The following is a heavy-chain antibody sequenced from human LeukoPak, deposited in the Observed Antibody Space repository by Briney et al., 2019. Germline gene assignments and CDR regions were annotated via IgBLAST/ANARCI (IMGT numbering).Heavy chain of an antibody. CDR2: ISCSGGST. V-gene: IGHV3-23*01. Sequence: GGSLRLSCATSGFTFSSYAMSWVRQAPGKGLEWVSAISCSGGSTYYADSVEGRFTISRDNPKHTLYLQMNSLRAEDTAVYYCARHGDFWSGYYTIWGQGTMVTVSS. D-gene: IGHD3-3*01. J-gene: IGHJ3*02. CDR1: GFTFSSYA. CDR3: ARHGDFWSGYYTI.